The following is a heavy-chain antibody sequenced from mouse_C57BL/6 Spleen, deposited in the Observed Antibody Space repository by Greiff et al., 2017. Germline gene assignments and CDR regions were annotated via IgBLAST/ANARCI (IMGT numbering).Heavy chain of an antibody. J-gene: IGHJ2*01. Sequence: VQLQQSGAELARPGASVKLSCKASGYTFTSYGISWVKQRTGQGLEWIGEIYPRSGNTYYNEKFKGKATLTADKSSSTAYMALRSLTSEDSAVYFCARLGADSSVPDYWGQGTTLTVSS. CDR3: ARLGADSSVPDY. CDR1: GYTFTSYG. CDR2: IYPRSGNT. V-gene: IGHV1-81*01. D-gene: IGHD3-2*02.